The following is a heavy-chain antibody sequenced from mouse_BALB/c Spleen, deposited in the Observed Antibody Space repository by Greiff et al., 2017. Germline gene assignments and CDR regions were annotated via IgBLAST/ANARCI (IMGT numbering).Heavy chain of an antibody. CDR3: ARRAMITTKGFDY. Sequence: EVQGVESGGGLVKPGGSLKLSCAASGFTFSSYAMSWVRQSPEKRLEWVAEISSGGSYTYYPDTVTGRFTISRDNAKNTLYLEMSSLRSEDTAMYYCARRAMITTKGFDYWGQGTTLTVSS. D-gene: IGHD2-4*01. V-gene: IGHV5-9-4*01. J-gene: IGHJ2*01. CDR2: ISSGGSYT. CDR1: GFTFSSYA.